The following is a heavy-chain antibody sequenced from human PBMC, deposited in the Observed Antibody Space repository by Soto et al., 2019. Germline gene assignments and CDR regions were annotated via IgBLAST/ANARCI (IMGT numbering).Heavy chain of an antibody. D-gene: IGHD6-19*01. V-gene: IGHV4-59*08. CDR1: GSISGYY. CDR3: ARHVNIAVAGTGFDY. Sequence: TLSLTCTVSGSISGYYWSWIRQPPGKGLEWIGYIYYSGSTNYNPSLKSRVTISVDTSKNQLSLKVNSVTAADTAVYYCARHVNIAVAGTGFDYWGQGTPVTVSS. J-gene: IGHJ4*02. CDR2: IYYSGST.